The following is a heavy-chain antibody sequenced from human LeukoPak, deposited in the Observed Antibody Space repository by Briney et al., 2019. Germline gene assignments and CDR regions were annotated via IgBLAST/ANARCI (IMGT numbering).Heavy chain of an antibody. D-gene: IGHD5-18*01. Sequence: PSETLSLTCTVSGGSISTYYWSWIRQTPGKGLEWIGYVYYSGNTNYNPSLKSRVTISRDTSKNQFSLNLYSVTAADTAVYYCARVGYSFGLDCWGQGTLVTVSS. J-gene: IGHJ4*02. CDR1: GGSISTYY. CDR2: VYYSGNT. CDR3: ARVGYSFGLDC. V-gene: IGHV4-59*01.